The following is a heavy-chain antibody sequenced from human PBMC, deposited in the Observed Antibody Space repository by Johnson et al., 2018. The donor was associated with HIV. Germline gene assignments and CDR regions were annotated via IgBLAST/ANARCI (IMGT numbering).Heavy chain of an antibody. CDR2: ISNDGRDK. CDR1: GFSFRSYG. Sequence: QVQLVESGGGVVQPGRSLRLSCAAAGFSFRSYGMHWVRQAPGKGLEWVAVISNDGRDKYYADSVKGRFTISRDNSKNTLYLQMNSLRAEDTAVYYCARPLFFGSVLYAEPDAFDIWGQGTLVTVSS. V-gene: IGHV3-30*03. D-gene: IGHD2-8*02. J-gene: IGHJ3*02. CDR3: ARPLFFGSVLYAEPDAFDI.